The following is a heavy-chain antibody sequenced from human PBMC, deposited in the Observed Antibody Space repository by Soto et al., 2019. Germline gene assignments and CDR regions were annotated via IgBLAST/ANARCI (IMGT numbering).Heavy chain of an antibody. CDR3: ARGRYCSSTSCRHWFDP. Sequence: SETLSLTCAVYGGSFSGYYWSWIRQPPGKGLEWIGEINHSGSTNYNPSLKSRVTISVDTSKNQFSLKLSSVTAADTAVYYCARGRYCSSTSCRHWFDPWGQGTLVTVSS. CDR2: INHSGST. D-gene: IGHD2-2*01. CDR1: GGSFSGYY. V-gene: IGHV4-34*01. J-gene: IGHJ5*02.